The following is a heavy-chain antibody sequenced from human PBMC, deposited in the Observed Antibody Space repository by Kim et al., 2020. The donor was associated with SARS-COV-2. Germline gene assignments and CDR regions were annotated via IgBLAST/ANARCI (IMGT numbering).Heavy chain of an antibody. J-gene: IGHJ4*02. D-gene: IGHD6-25*01. CDR2: IYSNGRT. Sequence: SETLSLTCTVSGGSISSFHWSWIRQPPGKGLEWIGYIYSNGRTNYNPYLESRVTMSVDTSKNQCSLKLRSVTAADTAVYYCARADGGGKIDYWGQGTLVTVSS. CDR1: GGSISSFH. CDR3: ARADGGGKIDY. V-gene: IGHV4-59*13.